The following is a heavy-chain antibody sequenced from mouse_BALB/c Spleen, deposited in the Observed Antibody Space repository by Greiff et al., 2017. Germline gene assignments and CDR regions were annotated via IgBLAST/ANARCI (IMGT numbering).Heavy chain of an antibody. D-gene: IGHD1-1*01. Sequence: EVKLQESGAELVKPGASVKLSCTASGFNIKDTYMHWVKQRPEQGLEWIGRIDPANGNTKYDPKFQGKATITADTSSNTAYLQLSSLTSEDTAVYYCARVYYGSSYYFDYWGQGTTLTVSS. CDR2: IDPANGNT. J-gene: IGHJ2*01. V-gene: IGHV14-3*02. CDR1: GFNIKDTY. CDR3: ARVYYGSSYYFDY.